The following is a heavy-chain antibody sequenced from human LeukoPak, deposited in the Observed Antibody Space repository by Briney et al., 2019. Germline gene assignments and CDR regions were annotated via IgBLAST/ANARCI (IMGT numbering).Heavy chain of an antibody. CDR3: AIGYSSGWYSTNYYYYYMDV. J-gene: IGHJ6*03. CDR2: IYYSGST. Sequence: SETLSLTCTVSGGSMSSRSYYWGWIRQTPGKGLEWIGSIYYSGSTYYNPSLKSRVTISVDTSKNQFSLKLSSVTAADTAVYYCAIGYSSGWYSTNYYYYYMDVWGKGTTVTVSS. D-gene: IGHD6-19*01. V-gene: IGHV4-39*01. CDR1: GGSMSSRSYY.